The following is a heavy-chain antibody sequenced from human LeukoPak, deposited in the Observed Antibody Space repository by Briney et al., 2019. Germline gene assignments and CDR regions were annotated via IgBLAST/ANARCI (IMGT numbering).Heavy chain of an antibody. J-gene: IGHJ5*02. CDR1: GYTFTSYA. Sequence: ASVKVSCKASGYTFTSYAISWVRQAPGQGLEWMGWISAYNGNTNYAQKLQGRVTMTTDTSTSTAYMELRSLRSDDTAVYYCARGGDSSGWSNWFDPWGQGTLVSVSS. CDR3: ARGGDSSGWSNWFDP. CDR2: ISAYNGNT. D-gene: IGHD6-19*01. V-gene: IGHV1-18*01.